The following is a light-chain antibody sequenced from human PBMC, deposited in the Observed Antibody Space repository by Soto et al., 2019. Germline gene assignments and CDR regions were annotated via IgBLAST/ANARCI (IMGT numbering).Light chain of an antibody. J-gene: IGLJ3*02. CDR1: RSNIGNNA. CDR2: NNN. V-gene: IGLV1-44*01. CDR3: ATWDDSLNARGV. Sequence: QSVLTQPPSASGTPGQRVTISCSGSRSNIGNNAVTWYQQFPGTAPKLLIYNNNQRPSGVPDRFSGSKSGTSASLAISGLQSEDEADHYCATWDDSLNARGVFGGGTQLTVL.